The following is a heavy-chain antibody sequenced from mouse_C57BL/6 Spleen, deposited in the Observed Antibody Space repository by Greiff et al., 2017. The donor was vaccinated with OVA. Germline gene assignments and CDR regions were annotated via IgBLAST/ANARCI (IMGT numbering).Heavy chain of an antibody. CDR3: TRDGTHDY. D-gene: IGHD4-1*01. CDR1: CYTFTSYT. V-gene: IGHV1-4*01. CDR2: INPSSGYT. J-gene: IGHJ2*01. Sequence: QVQLQQSGAELARPGASVKMSCKASCYTFTSYTMHWVKQRPGQGLEWIGYINPSSGYTKYNQKFKDKATLTAYKSSSTAYMQLSSLTSEDSAVYYCTRDGTHDYWGQGTTLTVSS.